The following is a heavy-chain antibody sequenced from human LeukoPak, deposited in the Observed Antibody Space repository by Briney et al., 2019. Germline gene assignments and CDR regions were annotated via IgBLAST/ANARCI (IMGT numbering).Heavy chain of an antibody. Sequence: GASVKVSCKASGYTFTSYGISWVRQAPGQGLEWMGWISAYNGNTNYAQKLQGRVTMTTDTSTSTAYMELRSLRSDDTAVYYCAKDGLRIFGIVTVSSYFDYWGQGTLVAVSS. J-gene: IGHJ4*02. D-gene: IGHD3-3*01. CDR3: AKDGLRIFGIVTVSSYFDY. V-gene: IGHV1-18*01. CDR2: ISAYNGNT. CDR1: GYTFTSYG.